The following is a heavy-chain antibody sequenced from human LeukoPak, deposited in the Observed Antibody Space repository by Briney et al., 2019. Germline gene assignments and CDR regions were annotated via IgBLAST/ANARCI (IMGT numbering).Heavy chain of an antibody. Sequence: PSETLSLTCAVSGYSISSGYYWGWIRQPPGKGLEWIGSIYHNGSTYYNPSLKSRITISVYTSKNQFSLKLRSVTAADTAVYYCARTRQWLEYYFDYWGQGTLVTVSS. V-gene: IGHV4-38-2*01. J-gene: IGHJ4*02. CDR2: IYHNGST. CDR1: GYSISSGYY. D-gene: IGHD6-19*01. CDR3: ARTRQWLEYYFDY.